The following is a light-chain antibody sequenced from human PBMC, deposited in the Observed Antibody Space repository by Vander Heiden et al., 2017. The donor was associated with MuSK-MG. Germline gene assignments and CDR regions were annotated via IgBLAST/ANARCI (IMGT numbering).Light chain of an antibody. CDR2: GAS. V-gene: IGKV3-15*01. J-gene: IGKJ1*01. CDR1: QSVSSN. Sequence: LLMTQSPATLSVSPGERATLSCRASQSVSSNLAWYQQKPGQAPRLLIYGASTRATGIPARFSGSGSGTDFTLTISSLQSEDFAVYYCQQYNNWPPRFGPGTKVEIK. CDR3: QQYNNWPPR.